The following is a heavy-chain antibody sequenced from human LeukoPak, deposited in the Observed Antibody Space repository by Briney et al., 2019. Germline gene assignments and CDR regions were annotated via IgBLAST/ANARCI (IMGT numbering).Heavy chain of an antibody. V-gene: IGHV4-59*01. J-gene: IGHJ3*02. CDR1: GGSISSYY. CDR3: ARPGRSGSYYAFDI. D-gene: IGHD1-26*01. CDR2: IYYSGST. Sequence: PSETLSLTCTVSGGSISSYYWSWIRQPPGKGLEWIGYIYYSGSTNYNPSLKSRVTISVDTSKNQFSLKLSSVTAADTAVYYCARPGRSGSYYAFDIWGQGTMVTVSS.